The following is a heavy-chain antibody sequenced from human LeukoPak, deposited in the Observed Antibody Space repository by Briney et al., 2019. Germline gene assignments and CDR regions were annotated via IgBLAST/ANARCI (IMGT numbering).Heavy chain of an antibody. CDR2: IGATQTYI. V-gene: IGHV3-21*01. J-gene: IGHJ6*03. CDR1: GFTFATYT. D-gene: IGHD3-16*01. CDR3: ARDLTSAYWSPGGYYYYMDV. Sequence: PGGSLRLSCTGAGFTFATYTFNWVRQAPGKGLEWVASIGATQTYIYYADSVKGRFTVSRDNAEKSVYLQMNNLRAEDTGVYYCARDLTSAYWSPGGYYYYMDVWGKGTAVTVSS.